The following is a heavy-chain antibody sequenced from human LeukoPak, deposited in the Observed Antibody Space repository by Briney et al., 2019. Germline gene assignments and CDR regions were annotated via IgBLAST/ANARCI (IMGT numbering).Heavy chain of an antibody. J-gene: IGHJ2*01. Sequence: PGGSLRLSCAASGFTFSSYSMNWVRQAPGKGLEWVSSISSSSSYIYYADSVKGRFTISRDNAKNSLYLQMNSLRAEDTAVYYCARDHRVSYDILTARDFDLWGRGTLVTVSS. CDR3: ARDHRVSYDILTARDFDL. D-gene: IGHD3-9*01. V-gene: IGHV3-21*01. CDR2: ISSSSSYI. CDR1: GFTFSSYS.